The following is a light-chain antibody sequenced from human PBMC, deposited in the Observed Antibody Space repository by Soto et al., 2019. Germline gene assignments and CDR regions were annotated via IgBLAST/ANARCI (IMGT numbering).Light chain of an antibody. J-gene: IGKJ4*01. Sequence: EIVLTQAPGTLPLSPGERATLSCRASQSVSRNFIAWYQQKRGQAPRLLIYGASTRATGIPDRFSGSGSGTDFTLIISRLEPEDFAVYFCQQYGNSVTFGGGTKVEIK. CDR3: QQYGNSVT. CDR2: GAS. CDR1: QSVSRNF. V-gene: IGKV3-20*01.